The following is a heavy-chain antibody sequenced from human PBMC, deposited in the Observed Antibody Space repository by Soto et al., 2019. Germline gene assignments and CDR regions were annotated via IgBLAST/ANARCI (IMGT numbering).Heavy chain of an antibody. CDR3: ARDRENSGLLEWLPTNYYYYGMDV. D-gene: IGHD3-3*01. CDR2: ISSSSSYI. Sequence: PGGSLRLSCAASGFTFSSYSMNWVRQAPGKGLEWVSSISSSSSYIYYADSVKGRFTISRDNAKNSLYLQMNSLRAEDTAVYYCARDRENSGLLEWLPTNYYYYGMDVWGQGTTVIVSS. V-gene: IGHV3-21*01. CDR1: GFTFSSYS. J-gene: IGHJ6*02.